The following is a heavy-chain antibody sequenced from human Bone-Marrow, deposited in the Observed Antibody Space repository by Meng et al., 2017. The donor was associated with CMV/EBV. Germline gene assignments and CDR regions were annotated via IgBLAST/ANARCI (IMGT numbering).Heavy chain of an antibody. J-gene: IGHJ4*02. CDR3: ARERLGRDYFDY. D-gene: IGHD5/OR15-5a*01. V-gene: IGHV3-21*01. CDR2: ISSSSSYI. CDR1: GFTFSSYS. Sequence: GGSLRLSCAASGFTFSSYSMNWVRQAPGKGLEWVSSISSSSSYIYYADSVKGRFTISRDNSKNTLYLQMNSLRAEDTAVYYCARERLGRDYFDYWGQGTLVTVSS.